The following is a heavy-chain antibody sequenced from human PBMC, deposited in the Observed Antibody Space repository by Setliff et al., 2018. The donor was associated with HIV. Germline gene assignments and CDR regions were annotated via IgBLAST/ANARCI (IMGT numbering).Heavy chain of an antibody. CDR1: GGTFSSFA. Sequence: ASVKVSCKASGGTFSSFAVNWVRQAPGQGLEWMGWISAYNGNTNYAQKLQGRVTMTTDTSTSTAYMELSSLRSDDTAVYYCARDRTGVTSGEFDPWGQGTLVTVSS. D-gene: IGHD2-21*02. V-gene: IGHV1-18*01. CDR2: ISAYNGNT. J-gene: IGHJ5*02. CDR3: ARDRTGVTSGEFDP.